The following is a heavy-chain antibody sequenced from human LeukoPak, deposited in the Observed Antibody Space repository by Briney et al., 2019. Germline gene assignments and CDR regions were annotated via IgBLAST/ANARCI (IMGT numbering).Heavy chain of an antibody. CDR2: ISAYNGNT. V-gene: IGHV1-18*01. Sequence: ASVKVSCKASGYTFTSYGISWVRQAPGQGLEWMGWISAYNGNTNYAQKLQGRVTMTTDTSTSTAYMELRSLRSDDTAVYYCAREKGSRYYYGSGSHNWFGPWGQGTLVTVSS. CDR1: GYTFTSYG. J-gene: IGHJ5*02. CDR3: AREKGSRYYYGSGSHNWFGP. D-gene: IGHD3-10*01.